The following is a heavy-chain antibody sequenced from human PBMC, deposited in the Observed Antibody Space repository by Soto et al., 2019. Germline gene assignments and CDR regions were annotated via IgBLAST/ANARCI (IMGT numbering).Heavy chain of an antibody. CDR1: GFTFSSYA. J-gene: IGHJ4*02. D-gene: IGHD1-1*01. V-gene: IGHV3-30-3*01. CDR2: ISYDGSNK. Sequence: QVQLVESGGGVVQPGRSLRLSCAASGFTFSSYAMHWVRQAPGKGLEWVAVISYDGSNKYYADSVKGRFTISRDNAKNSLYLQMNSLRAEDTAVYYCARDSTTTGTISGRPDYWGQGTLVTVSS. CDR3: ARDSTTTGTISGRPDY.